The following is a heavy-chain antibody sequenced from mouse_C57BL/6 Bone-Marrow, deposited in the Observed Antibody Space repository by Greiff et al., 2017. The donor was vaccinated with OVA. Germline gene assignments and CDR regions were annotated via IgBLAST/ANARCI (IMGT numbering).Heavy chain of an antibody. CDR2: IWTGGGT. J-gene: IGHJ1*03. CDR3: ARTLLRYWYFDV. Sequence: QVKLQQSGPGLVAPSQSLSITCTVSGFSLTSYAISWVRQPPGKGLEWLGVIWTGGGTNYNSALKSRLSISKDNSKSKVFLKMNSLQTEDTARYYWARTLLRYWYFDVWGTGTTVTVSS. CDR1: GFSLTSYA. D-gene: IGHD1-1*01. V-gene: IGHV2-9-1*01.